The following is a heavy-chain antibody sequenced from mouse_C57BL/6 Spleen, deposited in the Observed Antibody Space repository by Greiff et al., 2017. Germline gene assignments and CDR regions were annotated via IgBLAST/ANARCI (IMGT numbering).Heavy chain of an antibody. CDR1: GYTFTSHW. V-gene: IGHV1-64*01. CDR2: IHPNSGST. J-gene: IGHJ2*01. Sequence: VQLQQPGAELVKPGASVKLSCKASGYTFTSHWMHWVKQRPGQGLEWIGMIHPNSGSTNYNEKFKSKATLTVDKSSSTAYMQLSSLTSEDSAVYYCARSPDSSGYAYFDYWGQGTTLTVSS. CDR3: ARSPDSSGYAYFDY. D-gene: IGHD3-2*02.